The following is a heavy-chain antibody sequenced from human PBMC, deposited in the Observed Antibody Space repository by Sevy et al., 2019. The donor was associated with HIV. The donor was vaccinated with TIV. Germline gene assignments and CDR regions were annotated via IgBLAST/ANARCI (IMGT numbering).Heavy chain of an antibody. CDR3: ARDPELRGYYYYGMDV. D-gene: IGHD1-7*01. J-gene: IGHJ6*02. Sequence: GGSLRLSCAASGFTFSSYEMNWVRQAPGKGLEWVSYISSSGSTIYYADSVKGRFTISRDNAKNSLYLQMNSLRAEDTAVYYCARDPELRGYYYYGMDVWGQGTTVTVSS. CDR1: GFTFSSYE. V-gene: IGHV3-48*03. CDR2: ISSSGSTI.